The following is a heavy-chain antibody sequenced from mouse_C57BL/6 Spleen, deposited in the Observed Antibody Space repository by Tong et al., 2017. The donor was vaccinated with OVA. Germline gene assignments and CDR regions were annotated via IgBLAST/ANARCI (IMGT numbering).Heavy chain of an antibody. CDR3: ALYYGSSYPYAMDY. D-gene: IGHD1-1*01. CDR2: INPNNGGT. J-gene: IGHJ4*01. Sequence: EVQLQESGPVLVKPGASVKMSCKASGYTFTDYNMDWVKQSHGKSLEWIGDINPNNGGTIYNQKFKGKATLTVDKSSSTAYMELRSLTSEDTAVYYCALYYGSSYPYAMDYWGQGTSVTVSS. CDR1: GYTFTDYN. V-gene: IGHV1-18*01.